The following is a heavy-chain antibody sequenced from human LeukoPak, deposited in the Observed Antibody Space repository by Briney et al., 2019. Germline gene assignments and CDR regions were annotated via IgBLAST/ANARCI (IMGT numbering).Heavy chain of an antibody. V-gene: IGHV3-23*01. Sequence: PGGYLRLYCAASGFTFSSYAMSWVRQAPGKGLEWVSAISGSGGSTYYADSVKGRFTISRDNSKNTLYLQMNSLRAEDTAVYYCAKDMEDIVATDRVDYWGQGTLVTVSS. CDR2: ISGSGGST. D-gene: IGHD5-12*01. CDR1: GFTFSSYA. CDR3: AKDMEDIVATDRVDY. J-gene: IGHJ4*02.